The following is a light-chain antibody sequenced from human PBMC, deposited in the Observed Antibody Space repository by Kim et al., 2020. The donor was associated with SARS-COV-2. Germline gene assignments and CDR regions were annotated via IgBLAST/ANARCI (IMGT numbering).Light chain of an antibody. J-gene: IGLJ3*02. Sequence: SLSPGQTASIACSGDKLGTKFVHWYQQQSGQSPALVIYQTARRPSGTPERFSGSLSGNTATLTIRGTQAMDEADYFCQAWDDTSAVFGGGTKLTVL. CDR3: QAWDDTSAV. V-gene: IGLV3-1*01. CDR2: QTA. CDR1: KLGTKF.